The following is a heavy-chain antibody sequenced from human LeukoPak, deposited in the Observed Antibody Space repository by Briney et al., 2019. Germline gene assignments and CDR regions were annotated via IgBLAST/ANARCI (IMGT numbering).Heavy chain of an antibody. CDR2: FSGSGGST. Sequence: GGSLRLSCAASGFTFSSYAMSWVRQAPGKGLECISGFSGSGGSTYYADSVKGRFTISRDNSKNTLYLQMNSLRAEDTAVYYCAKDGVYMSQQLYYYYMDVWGKGTTVTISS. V-gene: IGHV3-23*01. CDR3: AKDGVYMSQQLYYYYMDV. J-gene: IGHJ6*03. D-gene: IGHD6-13*01. CDR1: GFTFSSYA.